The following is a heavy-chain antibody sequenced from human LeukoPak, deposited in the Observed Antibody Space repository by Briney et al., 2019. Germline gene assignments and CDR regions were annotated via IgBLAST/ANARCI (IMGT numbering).Heavy chain of an antibody. V-gene: IGHV5-10-1*01. CDR1: GYSFTSYW. CDR2: IDPSDSYT. J-gene: IGHJ5*02. D-gene: IGHD4-17*01. CDR3: ARHPDYGDYPNWFDP. Sequence: GESLKISCKGSGYSFTSYWISWVRRMPGKGLEWMGRIDPSDSYTNYSPSFQGHVTISADKSISTAYLQWSSLKASDTAMYYCARHPDYGDYPNWFDPWGQGTLVTVSS.